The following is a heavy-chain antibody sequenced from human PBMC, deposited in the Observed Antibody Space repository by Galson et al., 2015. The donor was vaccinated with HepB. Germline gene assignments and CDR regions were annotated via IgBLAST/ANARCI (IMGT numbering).Heavy chain of an antibody. CDR3: ARRRGEILTGYLLGEGHGFDY. J-gene: IGHJ4*02. D-gene: IGHD3-9*01. Sequence: QSGAEVKKPGESLTISCKASGYSFANYWINWVRQTPGKGLEWMGRIDPSDSYTNYSPSFQGHVTISADKSIGVAYLQWGSLKASDTAMFYCARRRGEILTGYLLGEGHGFDYWGQGTLVTVSS. V-gene: IGHV5-10-1*01. CDR1: GYSFANYW. CDR2: IDPSDSYT.